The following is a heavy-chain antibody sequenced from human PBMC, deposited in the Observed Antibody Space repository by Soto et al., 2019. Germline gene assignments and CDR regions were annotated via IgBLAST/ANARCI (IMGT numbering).Heavy chain of an antibody. J-gene: IGHJ5*02. CDR2: IDGSGGIT. D-gene: IGHD3-10*01. Sequence: GGSLRLSFTVSGFAFNNYGINWVRQAPGKGLEWVSTIDGSGGITYYADSVKGRFTISSDNSRNTVYLQMNSLRGDDTALYYCVKNSGWFNTWGQGALVTVSS. V-gene: IGHV3-23*01. CDR3: VKNSGWFNT. CDR1: GFAFNNYG.